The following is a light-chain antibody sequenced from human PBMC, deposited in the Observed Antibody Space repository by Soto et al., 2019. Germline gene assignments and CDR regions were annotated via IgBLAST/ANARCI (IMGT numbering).Light chain of an antibody. CDR1: QSISSY. CDR2: AAS. V-gene: IGKV1-39*01. Sequence: DIPMTQSPSSLSASVGDRVTITCRASQSISSYLNWYQQKPGKAPKLLIYAASSLQSGVPSRFSGSGSGTDFTLTISSLQPEDFATYYCQHQGTFGQGTKLEIK. CDR3: QHQGT. J-gene: IGKJ2*01.